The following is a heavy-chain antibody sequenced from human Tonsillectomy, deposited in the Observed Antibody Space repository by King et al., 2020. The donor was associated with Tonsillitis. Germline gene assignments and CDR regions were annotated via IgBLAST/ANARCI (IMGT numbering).Heavy chain of an antibody. V-gene: IGHV3-15*01. Sequence: VQLVESGGGLVKPGGSLRLSCAASGFTFSNAWMSWVRQAPGKGLEWVGRIQSKTDGGTTDYAAPVKGRFTISRDDSKNTLYLQMNSLKTEDTAVYYCTTDDTDYYDSSGYYWFWGQGTLVTVSS. CDR2: IQSKTDGGTT. D-gene: IGHD3-22*01. CDR1: GFTFSNAW. J-gene: IGHJ4*02. CDR3: TTDDTDYYDSSGYYWF.